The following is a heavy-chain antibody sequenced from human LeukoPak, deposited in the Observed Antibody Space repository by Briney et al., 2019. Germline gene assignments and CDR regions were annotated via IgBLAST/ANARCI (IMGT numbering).Heavy chain of an antibody. CDR1: GYSFTSYW. D-gene: IGHD3-10*01. CDR2: IYPGDSDT. J-gene: IGHJ3*02. V-gene: IGHV5-51*01. Sequence: GESLKISCKGSGYSFTSYWIGWVRQMPGKGLEWRGIIYPGDSDTRYSPSSQGQVTISADKSISTAYLQWSSLKASDTAMYYCASSITMVRGVTAGGNAFDIWGQGTMVTVSS. CDR3: ASSITMVRGVTAGGNAFDI.